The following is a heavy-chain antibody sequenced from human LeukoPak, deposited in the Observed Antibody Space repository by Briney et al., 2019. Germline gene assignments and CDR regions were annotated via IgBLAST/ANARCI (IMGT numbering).Heavy chain of an antibody. CDR1: GGSISSSSYY. CDR3: ARPQGVASVWDFTY. Sequence: SETLSLTCTVSGGSISSSSYYWGWIRQPPGKGLEWIGSIYYSGSTSYNPSLKSRVTISVDTSKNQFSLKVRSVTAADTAVYYCARPQGVASVWDFTYWGQGTLVTVSS. D-gene: IGHD5-12*01. CDR2: IYYSGST. V-gene: IGHV4-39*01. J-gene: IGHJ4*02.